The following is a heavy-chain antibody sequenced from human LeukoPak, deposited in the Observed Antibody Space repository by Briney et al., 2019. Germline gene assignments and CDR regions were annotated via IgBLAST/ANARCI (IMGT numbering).Heavy chain of an antibody. CDR2: ISAYNGNT. J-gene: IGHJ4*02. Sequence: GASVKVSCKASGYTFTSYGFSWVRQAPGQGLEWMGWISAYNGNTSYAQKLQERLTMTTDTSTSTAYMELRSLRSDDTAVYCCARVTGYDLWSGYQNSYFDYWGQGTLVTVSS. CDR3: ARVTGYDLWSGYQNSYFDY. V-gene: IGHV1-18*01. D-gene: IGHD3-3*01. CDR1: GYTFTSYG.